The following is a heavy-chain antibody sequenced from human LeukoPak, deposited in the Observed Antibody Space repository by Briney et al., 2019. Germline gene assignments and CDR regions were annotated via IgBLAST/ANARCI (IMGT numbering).Heavy chain of an antibody. V-gene: IGHV1-2*02. CDR1: GYTFTDHF. J-gene: IGHJ6*03. D-gene: IGHD3-10*01. CDR2: INPNSGGT. CDR3: AREVRGVMGRDYYYYMDV. Sequence: GASVKVSCKASGYTFTDHFIHWLRQAPGQGLEWVGWINPNSGGTNYAQKFQGRVTMTRDTSISTAYMELSRLRSDDTAVYYCAREVRGVMGRDYYYYMDVWGKGTTVTVSS.